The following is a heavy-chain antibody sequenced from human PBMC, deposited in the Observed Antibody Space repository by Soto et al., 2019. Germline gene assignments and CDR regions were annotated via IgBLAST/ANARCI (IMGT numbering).Heavy chain of an antibody. Sequence: PSETLSLTCTVSGGSISSSSYYWSWIRQPPGKGLEWIGYIYYSGSTNYNPSLKSRVTISVDTSKNQFSLKLSSVTAADTAVYYCARLYYYGSGSSEYFQHWRQGTLDTVSS. D-gene: IGHD3-10*01. CDR1: GGSISSSSYY. CDR3: ARLYYYGSGSSEYFQH. V-gene: IGHV4-61*01. CDR2: IYYSGST. J-gene: IGHJ1*01.